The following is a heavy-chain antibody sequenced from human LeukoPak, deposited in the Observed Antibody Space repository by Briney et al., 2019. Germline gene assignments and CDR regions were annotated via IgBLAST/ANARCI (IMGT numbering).Heavy chain of an antibody. CDR1: GYTFTSYD. Sequence: ASVKVSCKASGYTFTSYDINWVRQATGQGLEWVGWMNPNSGNTGYAQEFQGRVTITRNTSISTAYMELSNLRSEDTAVYYCARDSSSYWGQGTLVTVSS. V-gene: IGHV1-8*03. D-gene: IGHD6-6*01. CDR3: ARDSSSY. CDR2: MNPNSGNT. J-gene: IGHJ4*02.